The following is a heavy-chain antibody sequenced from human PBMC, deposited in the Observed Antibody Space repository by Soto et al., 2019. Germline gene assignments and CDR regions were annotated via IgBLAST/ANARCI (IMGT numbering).Heavy chain of an antibody. V-gene: IGHV4-31*03. CDR3: ARYFRAALFRNWFDP. CDR2: IYYSGST. J-gene: IGHJ5*02. D-gene: IGHD2-15*01. Sequence: SETLSLTCTVSGGSISSGGYYWSWIRQHPGKGLEWIGYIYYSGSTYYNPSLKSRVTISVDTSKNQFSLKLSSVTAADTAVYYCARYFRAALFRNWFDPWGQGTLVTVSS. CDR1: GGSISSGGYY.